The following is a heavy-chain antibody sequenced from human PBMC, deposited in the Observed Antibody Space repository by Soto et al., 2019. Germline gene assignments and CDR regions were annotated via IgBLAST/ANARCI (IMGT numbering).Heavy chain of an antibody. V-gene: IGHV1-3*01. CDR1: GYSFTSYA. J-gene: IGHJ6*02. D-gene: IGHD2-2*01. Sequence: ASVKVSCKASGYSFTSYAIYWVRQAPGQRLEWMGWINAGNGNTKYSQKFQGRVTITSDTSASTAYMGLSSLRSEDTAVYFCASGVENIVVVLDVFGYYRMDGWGQGGTVTVSS. CDR3: ASGVENIVVVLDVFGYYRMDG. CDR2: INAGNGNT.